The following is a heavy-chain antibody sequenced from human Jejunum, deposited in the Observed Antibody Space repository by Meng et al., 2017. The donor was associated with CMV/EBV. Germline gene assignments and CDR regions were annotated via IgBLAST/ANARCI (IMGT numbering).Heavy chain of an antibody. Sequence: LTGTVAGDSVTTRGHFWSWIRQSPGKGLEWIGYISYSATTQYNPSFRSRVSILLDASNSQFSLRLTSVTVADTAIYFCARGYSDFDYWGQGTLVTVSS. CDR1: GDSVTTRGHF. D-gene: IGHD5-18*01. CDR3: ARGYSDFDY. V-gene: IGHV4-61*08. CDR2: ISYSATT. J-gene: IGHJ4*02.